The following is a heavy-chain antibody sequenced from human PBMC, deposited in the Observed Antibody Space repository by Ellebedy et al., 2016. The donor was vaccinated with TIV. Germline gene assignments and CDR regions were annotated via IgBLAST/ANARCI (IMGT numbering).Heavy chain of an antibody. CDR1: GFSFSSYW. CDR3: ATDGSYGDHVSPMHAFEI. CDR2: INQDGREK. Sequence: GESLKISCAASGFSFSSYWMAWVRQAPGKGLEWVANINQDGREKYYVDSVKGRFAISRDNAKNSLYLQMNSLRAEDTALYYCATDGSYGDHVSPMHAFEIWGQGTMVTVSS. J-gene: IGHJ3*02. V-gene: IGHV3-7*04. D-gene: IGHD4-17*01.